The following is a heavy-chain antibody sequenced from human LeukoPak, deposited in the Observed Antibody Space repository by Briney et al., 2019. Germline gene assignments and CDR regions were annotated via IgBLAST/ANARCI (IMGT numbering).Heavy chain of an antibody. CDR2: IKSNGGST. D-gene: IGHD4-23*01. V-gene: IGHV3-64D*06. CDR3: VKGGVVTTRALDY. CDR1: GFTFSSYA. Sequence: GGSLRLSCSASGFTFSSYAMHWVRQAPGRGLEYVSGIKSNGGSTYYADSVKGRFTISRDNSENTLYLQMRSLRAEDTAVYYCVKGGVVTTRALDYWGQGTLVTVSS. J-gene: IGHJ4*02.